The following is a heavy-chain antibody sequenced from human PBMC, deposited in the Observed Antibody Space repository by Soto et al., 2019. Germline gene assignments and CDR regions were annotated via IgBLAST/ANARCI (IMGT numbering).Heavy chain of an antibody. Sequence: SETLSLTYTVSGDSISSGDYYWSWIRQPPGKGLEWIGYIYYSGTTYYNPSLKSRVTISIDTSKNQFSLKLTSVTAADTAVYYCARWYYYGSGRREYDYWGQGTLVTVSS. CDR2: IYYSGTT. D-gene: IGHD3-10*01. CDR1: GDSISSGDYY. V-gene: IGHV4-30-4*08. J-gene: IGHJ4*02. CDR3: ARWYYYGSGRREYDY.